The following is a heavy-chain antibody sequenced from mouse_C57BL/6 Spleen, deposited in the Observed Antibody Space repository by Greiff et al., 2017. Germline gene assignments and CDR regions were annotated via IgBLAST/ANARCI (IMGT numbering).Heavy chain of an antibody. V-gene: IGHV1-69*01. CDR3: ASDGYYQFAY. D-gene: IGHD2-3*01. CDR1: GYTFTSYW. CDR2: IDPSDSYT. J-gene: IGHJ3*01. Sequence: QVQLQQPGAELVMPGASVKLSCKASGYTFTSYWMHWVKQRPGQGLEWIGEIDPSDSYTNYNQKFKGKSTLTVDKSSSTAYMQLSSLTSEDSAVYYCASDGYYQFAYWGKGTLVTVSA.